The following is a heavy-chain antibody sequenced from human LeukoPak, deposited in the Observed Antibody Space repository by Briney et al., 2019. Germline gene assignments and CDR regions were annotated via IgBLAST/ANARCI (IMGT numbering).Heavy chain of an antibody. Sequence: GGSLRLSCAASGFIFSHYGMNWVRQAPGKGLEWVSGITSRSTTYYADSVKGRFTISRDNSKNMVWLQINSPTAEDTATYYCAKAWRTGFLFYYFDYWGQGTLVTVSS. CDR2: ITSRSTT. V-gene: IGHV3-23*01. D-gene: IGHD2-21*01. J-gene: IGHJ4*02. CDR1: GFIFSHYG. CDR3: AKAWRTGFLFYYFDY.